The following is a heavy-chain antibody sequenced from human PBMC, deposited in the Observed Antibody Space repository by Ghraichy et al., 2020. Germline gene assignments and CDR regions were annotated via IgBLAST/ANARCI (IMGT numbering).Heavy chain of an antibody. V-gene: IGHV4-4*07. J-gene: IGHJ3*02. CDR1: GGSISSYY. D-gene: IGHD2-21*01. CDR3: ARRRVDLSSDAFDI. Sequence: SETLSLTCTVSGGSISSYYWSWIRQPAGKGLEWIGRIYTSGSTNYNPSLKSRVTMSVDTSKNQFSLKVTSVTAADTAVYYCARRRVDLSSDAFDIWGQGTMVTVSS. CDR2: IYTSGST.